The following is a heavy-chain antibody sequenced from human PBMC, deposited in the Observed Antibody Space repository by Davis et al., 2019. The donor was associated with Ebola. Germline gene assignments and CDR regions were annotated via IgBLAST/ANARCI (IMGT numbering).Heavy chain of an antibody. CDR2: IKTDGSTT. CDR3: ARDLPGGDWYFDL. D-gene: IGHD1-14*01. Sequence: GESLKISCAASGFTFSSYAMSWVRQAPGKGLVWVSRIKTDGSTTTYADSVKGRFTISRDNSKNTLYLQMSSLRAEDTAVYYCARDLPGGDWYFDLWGRGTLVTVSS. J-gene: IGHJ2*01. V-gene: IGHV3-74*03. CDR1: GFTFSSYA.